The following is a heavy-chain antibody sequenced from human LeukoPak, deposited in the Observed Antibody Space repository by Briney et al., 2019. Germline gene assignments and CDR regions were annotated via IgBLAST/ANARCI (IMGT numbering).Heavy chain of an antibody. CDR3: ARGYSSGWYSDAFDI. V-gene: IGHV7-4-1*02. D-gene: IGHD6-19*01. Sequence: ASVKVSCKASGYTFTSYAMNWVRQAPGQGLEWMGWLNTNTGNPTYAQGFTGRFVFSLDTSVSTAYLQISSLKAEDTAVYYCARGYSSGWYSDAFDIWGQGTMVTVSS. J-gene: IGHJ3*02. CDR1: GYTFTSYA. CDR2: LNTNTGNP.